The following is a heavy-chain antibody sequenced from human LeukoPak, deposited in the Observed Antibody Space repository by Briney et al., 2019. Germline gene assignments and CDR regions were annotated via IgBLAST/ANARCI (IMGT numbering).Heavy chain of an antibody. D-gene: IGHD3-10*01. CDR3: ARAGGYGVRGVLDY. J-gene: IGHJ4*02. V-gene: IGHV1-69*06. CDR2: IIPIFGTA. CDR1: GGTFSSYA. Sequence: GASVKVSCKASGGTFSSYAISWVRQAPGQGLEWMGGIIPIFGTANYAQKFQGRVTITADKSTSTAYMELSSLRSEDTAVYYCARAGGYGVRGVLDYWGQGTLVTVSS.